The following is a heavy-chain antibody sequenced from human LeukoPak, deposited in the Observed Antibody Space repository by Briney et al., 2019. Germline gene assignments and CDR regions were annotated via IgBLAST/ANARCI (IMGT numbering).Heavy chain of an antibody. D-gene: IGHD6-13*01. J-gene: IGHJ6*02. CDR3: ARLGAAPGPPHYFYYGMDV. Sequence: SVTLSLTCSVSGGSISSRSYYWGWVRQPPGKGLEWIGSTYYTGSTYYNPSLRSRVSISGDTSKNQVSLKVNSVTAADTAVYYCARLGAAPGPPHYFYYGMDVWGQGTTVTVS. CDR1: GGSISSRSYY. V-gene: IGHV4-39*01. CDR2: TYYTGST.